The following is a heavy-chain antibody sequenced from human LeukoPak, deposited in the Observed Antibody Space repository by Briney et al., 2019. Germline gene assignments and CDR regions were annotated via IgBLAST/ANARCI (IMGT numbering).Heavy chain of an antibody. V-gene: IGHV4-59*01. J-gene: IGHJ4*02. CDR3: ARGRSSGWTYFDY. Sequence: SETLSLTCTVSGGSISSSYWSWIRQPPGKGQEWVGYIYYSGSTNYNPSLKSRVTISVDTSKNQFSLKLSSVTAADTAVYYCARGRSSGWTYFDYWGQGTLVTVSS. CDR2: IYYSGST. CDR1: GGSISSSY. D-gene: IGHD6-19*01.